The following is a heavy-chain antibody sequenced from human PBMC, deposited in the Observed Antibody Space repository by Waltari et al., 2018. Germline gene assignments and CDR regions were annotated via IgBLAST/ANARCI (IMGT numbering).Heavy chain of an antibody. D-gene: IGHD5-12*01. CDR2: IIPIFGTA. V-gene: IGHV1-69*15. CDR3: ARDLGRYSGYAGDY. CDR1: GGTFSSYA. J-gene: IGHJ4*02. Sequence: QVQLVQSGAEVKKPGSSVKVACKASGGTFSSYAISWVRQAPGQGLDWIGSIIPIFGTANDAQKFQGRVTITADESTSTAYMELSSLRAEDTAVYYCARDLGRYSGYAGDYWGQGTLVTVSS.